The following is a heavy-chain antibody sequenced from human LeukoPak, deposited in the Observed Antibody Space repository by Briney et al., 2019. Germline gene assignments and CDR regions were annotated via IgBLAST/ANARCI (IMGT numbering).Heavy chain of an antibody. CDR1: GDTFARYY. Sequence: GASVKVSCKASGDTFARYYIHWVRQAPGQGLEWMGIINPSGGSTRYAQKFQGRVTMTRDTSTSTVYMELSSLRSDDTAVYYCARGGYYDSSGSFDPWGQGTLVTVSS. J-gene: IGHJ5*02. CDR2: INPSGGST. D-gene: IGHD3-22*01. V-gene: IGHV1-46*01. CDR3: ARGGYYDSSGSFDP.